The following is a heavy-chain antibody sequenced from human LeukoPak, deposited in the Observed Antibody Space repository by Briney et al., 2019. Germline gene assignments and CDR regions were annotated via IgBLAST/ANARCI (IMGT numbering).Heavy chain of an antibody. CDR3: ARTPGTTFLNWFDP. CDR2: VSAYNGNT. D-gene: IGHD1-1*01. J-gene: IGHJ5*02. V-gene: IGHV1-18*04. CDR1: GYTFTSSG. Sequence: ASVKVSCMASGYTFTSSGVSWVRQAPGLGLEWMGWVSAYNGNTNSAQKFQGRVSMTTDTSTSTAYMELRSLTSDDTALYYCARTPGTTFLNWFDPWGQGTLVTVPS.